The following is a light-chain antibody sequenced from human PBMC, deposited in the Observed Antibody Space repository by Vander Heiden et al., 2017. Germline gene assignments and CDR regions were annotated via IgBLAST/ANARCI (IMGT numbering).Light chain of an antibody. J-gene: IGKJ1*01. V-gene: IGKV1-39*01. CDR3: QQSYSFPWT. CDR2: SAS. CDR1: QSISNY. Sequence: IQMTQSPSSLSASVGDRVTITCRASQSISNYLNWYQQTPGKAPNVLIYSASSLQSGVPSRFSGSGSGTDFTLTISSLQPEDFASYYCQQSYSFPWTFGPGTKVEI.